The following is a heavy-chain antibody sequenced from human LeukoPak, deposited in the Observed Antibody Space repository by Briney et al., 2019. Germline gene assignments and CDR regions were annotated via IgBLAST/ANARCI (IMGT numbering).Heavy chain of an antibody. V-gene: IGHV1-2*06. Sequence: ASVKVSCKASGYTFTGYYMHWVRQAPGQGLEWMGRINPNSGGTNYAQKFQGRVTMTRDTSISTAYMELSRLRSDDTAVYYCARDVDIVVRNWFDPGGQGTLVTVSS. J-gene: IGHJ5*02. CDR2: INPNSGGT. D-gene: IGHD2-2*03. CDR1: GYTFTGYY. CDR3: ARDVDIVVRNWFDP.